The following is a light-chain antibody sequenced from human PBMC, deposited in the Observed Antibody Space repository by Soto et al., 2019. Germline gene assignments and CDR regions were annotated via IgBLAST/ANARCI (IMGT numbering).Light chain of an antibody. V-gene: IGLV2-14*03. CDR3: NSYTSSRTYV. J-gene: IGLJ1*01. CDR1: SSDVGGFNY. CDR2: DVT. Sequence: QSALTQPASVSGSPGQSITISCTGTSSDVGGFNYVSWYQQHPGKAPKLIIYDVTNRPSGVSYRFSGSKSGNTASLTISGLQAEDEADDYCNSYTSSRTYVFGTGTKLSVL.